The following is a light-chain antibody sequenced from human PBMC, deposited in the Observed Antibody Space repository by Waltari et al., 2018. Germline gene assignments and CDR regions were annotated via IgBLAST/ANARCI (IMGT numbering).Light chain of an antibody. Sequence: DTKMTQSPSSLSASVGDRVTITCRASQGIRNDLAWYQQKPGKVPKLLIYGASTLQSGVPSRFSGSGSGTDFTLTICSLQPEDVGTYYCQKYNSAIFTFGPGTKVDFK. CDR3: QKYNSAIFT. CDR1: QGIRND. J-gene: IGKJ3*01. CDR2: GAS. V-gene: IGKV1-27*01.